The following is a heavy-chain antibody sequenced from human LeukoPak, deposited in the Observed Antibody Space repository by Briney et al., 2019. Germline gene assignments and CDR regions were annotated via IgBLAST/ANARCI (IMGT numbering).Heavy chain of an antibody. CDR3: ARDYAFDI. V-gene: IGHV3-30-3*01. Sequence: PGRSLRLSCAASGFTFSSYAMHWVRQAPGKGLEWVAVIPYDGSNKYYADSVKGRFTISRDNSKNTLYLQMNSLRAEDTAVYYCARDYAFDIWGQGTMVTVSS. CDR2: IPYDGSNK. J-gene: IGHJ3*02. CDR1: GFTFSSYA.